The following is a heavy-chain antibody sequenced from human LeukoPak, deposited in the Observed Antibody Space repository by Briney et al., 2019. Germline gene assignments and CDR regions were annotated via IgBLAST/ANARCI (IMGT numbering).Heavy chain of an antibody. CDR2: IISIFGTA. Sequence: SVKVSCKASGGTFSSYAISWVRQAPGQGLEWMGGIISIFGTANYAQKFQGRVTITTDESTSTAYMELSSLRSEDTAVYYCAGSSSSVGLYYYYYYMDVWGKGTTVTVSS. CDR3: AGSSSSVGLYYYYYYMDV. CDR1: GGTFSSYA. J-gene: IGHJ6*03. V-gene: IGHV1-69*05. D-gene: IGHD6-6*01.